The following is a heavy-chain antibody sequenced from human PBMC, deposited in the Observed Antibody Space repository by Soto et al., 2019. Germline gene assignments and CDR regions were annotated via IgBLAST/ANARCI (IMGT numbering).Heavy chain of an antibody. CDR2: INWNGAST. Sequence: EVQLVESGGGVVRPGGSLRLSCAASGFTFHDYGMSWVRQAPGKGLEWVSGINWNGASTGYADSVEGRFTISRDNAENSLYLEMNSLRAEDTAFYPCARRYCSSSSCDLTSWGQGTLVTVPS. D-gene: IGHD2-15*01. J-gene: IGHJ5*02. CDR3: ARRYCSSSSCDLTS. V-gene: IGHV3-20*01. CDR1: GFTFHDYG.